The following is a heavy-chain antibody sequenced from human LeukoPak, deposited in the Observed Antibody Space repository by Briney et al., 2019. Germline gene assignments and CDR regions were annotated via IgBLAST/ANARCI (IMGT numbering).Heavy chain of an antibody. Sequence: SGGSLRLSCAASGFTVSSNYMSWVRQAPGKGLEWVSVIYSGGSTYYADSVKGRFTVSRDNSKNTLYLQMGSLRAEDMAVYFCARGVGFNTGWYYFNYWGQGTLVTVSS. J-gene: IGHJ4*02. V-gene: IGHV3-66*01. CDR3: ARGVGFNTGWYYFNY. CDR2: IYSGGST. CDR1: GFTVSSNY. D-gene: IGHD6-19*01.